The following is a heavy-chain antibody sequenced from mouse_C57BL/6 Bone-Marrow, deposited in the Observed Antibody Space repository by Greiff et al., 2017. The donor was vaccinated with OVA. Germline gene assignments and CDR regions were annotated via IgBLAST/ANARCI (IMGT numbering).Heavy chain of an antibody. CDR3: ARPHDGYLYYFDY. D-gene: IGHD2-3*01. J-gene: IGHJ2*01. CDR1: GFTFSDYG. CDR2: ISSGSSTI. V-gene: IGHV5-17*01. Sequence: EVMLVESRGGLVKPGGSLKLSCAASGFTFSDYGMHWVRQAPEKGLEWVAYISSGSSTIYYADTVKGRFTISRDNAKNTLFLQMTSLRSEDTAMYYCARPHDGYLYYFDYWGQGTTLTVSS.